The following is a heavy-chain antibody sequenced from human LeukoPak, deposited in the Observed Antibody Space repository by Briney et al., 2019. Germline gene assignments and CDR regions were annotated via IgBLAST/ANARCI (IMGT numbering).Heavy chain of an antibody. V-gene: IGHV5-51*01. CDR2: IYPGDSDT. J-gene: IGHJ6*02. CDR3: ARHEALGYCSSTSCPSPFGMDV. D-gene: IGHD2-2*01. CDR1: GYSFTSYW. Sequence: GESLKISCKGPGYSFTSYWIGWVRQMPGKDLEWMGIIYPGDSDTRYSPSFQGQVTISADKSISTAYLQWSSLKASDTAMYYCARHEALGYCSSTSCPSPFGMDVWGQGTTVTVSS.